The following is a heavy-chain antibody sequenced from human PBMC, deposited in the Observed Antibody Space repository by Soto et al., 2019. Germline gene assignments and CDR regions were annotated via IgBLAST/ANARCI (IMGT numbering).Heavy chain of an antibody. Sequence: GGSLRLSCAASGCTFSSYSMNWVRQAPGKGLEWVSYISSSSSTIYYADSVKGRFTISRDNAKNSLHLQMNSLRAEDTAVYYCARGGSGSYPTDAFDIWGQGTMVTVSS. CDR2: ISSSSSTI. J-gene: IGHJ3*02. CDR3: ARGGSGSYPTDAFDI. D-gene: IGHD3-10*01. CDR1: GCTFSSYS. V-gene: IGHV3-48*01.